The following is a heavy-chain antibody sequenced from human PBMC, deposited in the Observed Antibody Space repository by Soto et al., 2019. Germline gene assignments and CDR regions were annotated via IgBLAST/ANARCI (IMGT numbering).Heavy chain of an antibody. D-gene: IGHD3-3*01. Sequence: TGGSLRLSCAASGFTFSSYGMHWVRQAPGKGLEWVAVISYDGSNKYYADSVKGRFTISRDNSKNTLYLQMNSLRAEDTAVYYCAKIFLACVACNVLRFLEWPMDVWGQGTTVTVSS. CDR2: ISYDGSNK. J-gene: IGHJ6*02. CDR1: GFTFSSYG. V-gene: IGHV3-30*18. CDR3: AKIFLACVACNVLRFLEWPMDV.